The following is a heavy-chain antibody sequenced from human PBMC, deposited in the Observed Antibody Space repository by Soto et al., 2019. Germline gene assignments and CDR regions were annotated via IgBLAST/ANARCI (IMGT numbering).Heavy chain of an antibody. CDR2: IYSGGST. CDR3: AFITTPVR. Sequence: EVQLVETGGGLIQPGGSLRLSCAASGFTVSNNWMSWVRQAPGKGLEWVSLIYSGGSTFYTDSVKGRFIISRDNSKNTLYLQMNSLRVEDTAVYYCAFITTPVRWGQGTTGTVSS. D-gene: IGHD1-1*01. J-gene: IGHJ6*02. CDR1: GFTVSNNW. V-gene: IGHV3-53*02.